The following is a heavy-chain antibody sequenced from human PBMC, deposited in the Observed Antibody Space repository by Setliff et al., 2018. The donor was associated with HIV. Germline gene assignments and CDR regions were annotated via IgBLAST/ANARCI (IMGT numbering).Heavy chain of an antibody. Sequence: GGSLRLSCAASGFTFSSYSMHWVRQAPGKGLEWVSSISSSSSTIYYADSVKGRYTISRDNAKNSLYLQMNSLRAEDTAVYYCARVPVTAYWYFDLWGRGTLVTVSS. CDR2: ISSSSSTI. J-gene: IGHJ2*01. CDR3: ARVPVTAYWYFDL. V-gene: IGHV3-48*01. D-gene: IGHD2-21*02. CDR1: GFTFSSYS.